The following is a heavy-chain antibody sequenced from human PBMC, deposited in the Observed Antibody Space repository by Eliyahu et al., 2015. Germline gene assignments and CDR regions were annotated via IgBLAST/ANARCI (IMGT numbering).Heavy chain of an antibody. CDR3: ARGYGTTLAGTVTFDY. J-gene: IGHJ4*01. CDR1: GXMLITNG. CDR2: ISAYNGNT. V-gene: IGHV1-18*01. Sequence: QVQLVQSGSEVKEPGASVKVSCKASGXMLITNGISWVRRAPGQGLEWMGCISAYNGNTKVAERFQGRVTMTTDTSTNTAYLELRNLRSDDTGVYYCARGYGTTLAGTVTFDYWGQGTLVTVS. D-gene: IGHD5-18*01.